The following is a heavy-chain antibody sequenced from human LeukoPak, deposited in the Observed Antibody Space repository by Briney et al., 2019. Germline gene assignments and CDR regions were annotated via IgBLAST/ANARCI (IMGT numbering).Heavy chain of an antibody. V-gene: IGHV3-30*18. Sequence: GGTLRLSRAASGFSLSRYSMHGVRQAPGKGLGRVAVISYDGSNKYYADSVKGRFTISRDNSKNTLYLQMNSLRAEDTAVYYCAKDLRRTVTTFGHYWGQGTLVTVSS. CDR2: ISYDGSNK. J-gene: IGHJ4*02. CDR1: GFSLSRYS. D-gene: IGHD4-17*01. CDR3: AKDLRRTVTTFGHY.